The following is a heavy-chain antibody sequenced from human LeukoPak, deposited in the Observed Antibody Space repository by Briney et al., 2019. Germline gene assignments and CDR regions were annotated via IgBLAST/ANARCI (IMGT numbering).Heavy chain of an antibody. CDR2: IYSGGST. D-gene: IGHD3-22*01. CDR3: ARVFASCGYYYFDY. Sequence: GGSLRLSCAASGFTVSSNYMSWVRQAPGEGLEWVSVIYSGGSTYYADSVKGRFTISRDNSKNTLYLQMNRLRAEDTAVYYCARVFASCGYYYFDYWGQGTLVTVSS. V-gene: IGHV3-53*01. CDR1: GFTVSSNY. J-gene: IGHJ4*02.